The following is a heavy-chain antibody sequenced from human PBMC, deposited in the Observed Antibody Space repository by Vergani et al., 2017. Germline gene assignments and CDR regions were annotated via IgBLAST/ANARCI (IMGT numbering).Heavy chain of an antibody. CDR2: MNPISGNT. J-gene: IGHJ5*01. D-gene: IGHD2-15*01. Sequence: QVPLVQSGTEVKKPGASVKVSCKASGYTFTNYDINWVRRATGQGLEWMGWMNPISGNTGFAQKFRGRVTITRDTSISTAYRELSSLSSEDTAIYYCARGLSGYCSGDKCYIHPWFDSWGPGTLVTVSS. CDR1: GYTFTNYD. CDR3: ARGLSGYCSGDKCYIHPWFDS. V-gene: IGHV1-8*03.